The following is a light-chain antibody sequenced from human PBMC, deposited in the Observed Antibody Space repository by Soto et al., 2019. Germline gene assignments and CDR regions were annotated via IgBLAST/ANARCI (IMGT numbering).Light chain of an antibody. Sequence: DIQMTQSPSSVSASVGDTVTITCRASQGISNWLAWYQQKPGKAPNLLIYSASLLQSGVPSRFSGSGSGTAFTLTISILQPEDFATYYCQQGDSFPIAFGQGTRLEIK. CDR3: QQGDSFPIA. J-gene: IGKJ5*01. CDR1: QGISNW. CDR2: SAS. V-gene: IGKV1-12*01.